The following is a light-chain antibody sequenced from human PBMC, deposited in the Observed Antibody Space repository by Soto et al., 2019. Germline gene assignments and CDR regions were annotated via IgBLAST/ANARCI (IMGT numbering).Light chain of an antibody. CDR3: QQSYSNPPT. CDR2: TAS. CDR1: QSISTW. Sequence: DIQMTQSPSTLPASVGDRVTITCRANQSISTWLAWYQQKPGKAPNLLIHTASTLESGVPTRFSGSGSGTDFTLTISSLQPEDFGIYYCQQSYSNPPTFGGGTKVDIK. J-gene: IGKJ4*01. V-gene: IGKV1-39*01.